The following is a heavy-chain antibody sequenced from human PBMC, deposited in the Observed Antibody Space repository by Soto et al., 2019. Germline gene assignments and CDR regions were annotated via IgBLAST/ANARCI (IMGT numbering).Heavy chain of an antibody. V-gene: IGHV1-69*02. Sequence: HRVKSGAGVRKPGSSVKVPAKAPEGTFSSYTISWGRQAPGQGLGWMGRIIPILGIANYAQKFQGRVTITADKSTSTAYMELSSLRSEDTAVYYCAMEYCSSTSCYRDYWGQGTLVTVSS. D-gene: IGHD2-2*02. CDR3: AMEYCSSTSCYRDY. J-gene: IGHJ4*02. CDR2: IIPILGIA. CDR1: EGTFSSYT.